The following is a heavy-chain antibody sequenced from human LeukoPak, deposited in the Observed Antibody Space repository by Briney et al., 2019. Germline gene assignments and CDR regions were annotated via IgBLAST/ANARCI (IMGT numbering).Heavy chain of an antibody. Sequence: PSETLSLTCTVSGGSISSYYWSWIRQPPGKGLEWIGYIYYSASPNYNPSLKSRVTISVDTSKNQFSLKLSSVTAADTGVYYCARGAFVLLPFDYWGQGTLVTVSS. V-gene: IGHV4-59*01. CDR3: ARGAFVLLPFDY. J-gene: IGHJ4*02. CDR1: GGSISSYY. D-gene: IGHD3-10*01. CDR2: IYYSASP.